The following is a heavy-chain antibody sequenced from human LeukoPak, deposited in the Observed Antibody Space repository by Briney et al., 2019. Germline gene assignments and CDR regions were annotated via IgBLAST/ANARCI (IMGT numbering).Heavy chain of an antibody. CDR1: GFIFSSYS. J-gene: IGHJ6*02. D-gene: IGHD6-13*01. CDR2: ITGSGGNT. Sequence: GSLRLSCAASGFIFSSYSMSWVRQAPGKGLEWVSVITGSGGNTYYADSVKGRFTIPKDNSKNTVYLQMSSLRVDDTAVYYCAKAASSSWPSYYYGMDVWGQGTTVTVSS. V-gene: IGHV3-23*01. CDR3: AKAASSSWPSYYYGMDV.